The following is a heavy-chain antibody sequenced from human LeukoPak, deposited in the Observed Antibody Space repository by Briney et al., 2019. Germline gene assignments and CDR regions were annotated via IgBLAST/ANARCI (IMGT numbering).Heavy chain of an antibody. V-gene: IGHV4-38-2*01. CDR2: MSHRGNA. J-gene: IGHJ3*01. Sequence: SDTLSLPCAVSGSSLTPDYALGLLRPPPGKGLEEIGSMSHRGNAYYDPSLKSRVTISVDSSKNQSTLNLRSMTAADTAVYYCARTMSAANWTVVVMHGWFDGWGQRTMVTVSS. D-gene: IGHD2-15*01. CDR3: ARTMSAANWTVVVMHGWFDG. CDR1: GSSLTPDYA.